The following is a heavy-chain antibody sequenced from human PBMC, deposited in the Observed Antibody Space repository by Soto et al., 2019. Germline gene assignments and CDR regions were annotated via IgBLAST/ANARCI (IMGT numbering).Heavy chain of an antibody. J-gene: IGHJ4*02. CDR2: ISSSSSTM. V-gene: IGHV3-48*02. Sequence: GGSLRLSCAASGFTFSSYSMNWVRQAPGKGLEWVSYISSSSSTMYYADSVKGRFTISRDNAKNSLFLHMNSLRDEDTAVYYCARDSNEADSGSYSGDYWGQGPLVSVSS. CDR1: GFTFSSYS. D-gene: IGHD1-26*01. CDR3: ARDSNEADSGSYSGDY.